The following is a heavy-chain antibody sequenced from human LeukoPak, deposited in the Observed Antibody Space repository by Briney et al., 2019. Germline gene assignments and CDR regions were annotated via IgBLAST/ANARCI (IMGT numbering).Heavy chain of an antibody. Sequence: PGGSLRLSCAAPGLIVNTNYMSWVRLAPGKGLEWVSTINANSGTTSYAASVRGRFSISRDNSKCTLYLQLSTLRADDTATYYCAKPISGGLAVTADWFHPWGQGTLVVVSS. V-gene: IGHV3-23*01. J-gene: IGHJ5*01. CDR1: GLIVNTNY. CDR3: AKPISGGLAVTADWFHP. CDR2: INANSGTT. D-gene: IGHD6-19*01.